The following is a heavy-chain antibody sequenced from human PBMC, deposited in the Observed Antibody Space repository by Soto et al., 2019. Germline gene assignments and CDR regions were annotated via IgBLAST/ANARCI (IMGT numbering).Heavy chain of an antibody. Sequence: KPSETLSLTCAVSGGSISGSYYSWGWLRQSPGKGPEWIGSVFYTGFTSYNPSLESRVSVSVDTSKNQFSLKLSSVTAADTAVYYCARQLRPLFSSGWHLDAFDIWGQGTMVTVSS. D-gene: IGHD6-19*01. CDR2: VFYTGFT. CDR1: GGSISGSYYS. CDR3: ARQLRPLFSSGWHLDAFDI. J-gene: IGHJ3*02. V-gene: IGHV4-39*01.